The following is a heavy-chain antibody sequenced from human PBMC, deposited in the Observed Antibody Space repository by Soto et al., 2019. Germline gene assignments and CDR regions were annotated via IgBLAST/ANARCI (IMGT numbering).Heavy chain of an antibody. Sequence: GGSLRLSCAASGFTVSNNYMSWVRQAPGKGLEWVSIIYSGGSTYYAGSVKGRFTISREDARNSLHLQMNSLRAGDTAVYYCARRAEQWLALDYWGQGILVTVSS. J-gene: IGHJ4*02. V-gene: IGHV3-66*01. D-gene: IGHD6-19*01. CDR3: ARRAEQWLALDY. CDR1: GFTVSNNY. CDR2: IYSGGST.